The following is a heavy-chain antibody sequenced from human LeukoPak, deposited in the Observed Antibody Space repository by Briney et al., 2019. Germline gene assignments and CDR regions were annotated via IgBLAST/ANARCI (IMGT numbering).Heavy chain of an antibody. D-gene: IGHD2-15*01. V-gene: IGHV4-39*01. CDR2: VYYSGST. J-gene: IGHJ4*02. CDR3: ARHRGGSSPSVFDS. CDR1: GGSVSSSSYY. Sequence: SETLSLTCTVSGGSVSSSSYYWGWIRQPPGKGLEWIGSVYYSGSTYYNPSLKSRVTISVDTSKNQFSLKMSSVAAADTTLFYCARHRGGSSPSVFDSWGQGTLVTVSS.